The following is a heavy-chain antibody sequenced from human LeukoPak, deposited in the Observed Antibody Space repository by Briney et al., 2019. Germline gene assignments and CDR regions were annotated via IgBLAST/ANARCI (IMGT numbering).Heavy chain of an antibody. J-gene: IGHJ4*02. CDR2: AFYRSKWYN. CDR1: GDSVSSNSAA. CDR3: ARYDSGSRAFDY. Sequence: SQTLSLTCAISGDSVSSNSAAWNWIRQSPSRGLEWLGRAFYRSKWYNDYAISVKSRITISPDTSKNQFSLQLNSVTPEDTAVYYCARYDSGSRAFDYWGQGTLVTVSS. V-gene: IGHV6-1*01. D-gene: IGHD3-10*01.